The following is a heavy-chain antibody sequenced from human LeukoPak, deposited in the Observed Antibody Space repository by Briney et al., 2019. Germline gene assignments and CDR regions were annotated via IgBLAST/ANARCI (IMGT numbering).Heavy chain of an antibody. CDR2: IIPIFGTA. D-gene: IGHD1-26*01. Sequence: SVKVSCKASGGTFSSYAISWVRQAPGQGLEWMGGIIPIFGTANYARKFQGRVTITADESTSTAYMELSSLRSEDTAVYYCAREAPERWELLRYFDYWGQGTLVTVSS. J-gene: IGHJ4*02. CDR1: GGTFSSYA. CDR3: AREAPERWELLRYFDY. V-gene: IGHV1-69*13.